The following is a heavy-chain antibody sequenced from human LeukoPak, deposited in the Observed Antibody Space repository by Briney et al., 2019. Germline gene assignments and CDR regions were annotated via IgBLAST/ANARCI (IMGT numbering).Heavy chain of an antibody. CDR1: GFTFSSYS. V-gene: IGHV3-21*04. CDR3: AKEALYFYDKSTYYWFGGFDI. D-gene: IGHD3-22*01. CDR2: ISSSSSYI. J-gene: IGHJ3*02. Sequence: GGSLRLSCAASGFTFSSYSMNWVRQAPGKGLEWVSSISSSSSYIYYADSVKGRFTISRDNSKNTLYLQMNSLRAEDTALYYCAKEALYFYDKSTYYWFGGFDIWGHGTMVTVSS.